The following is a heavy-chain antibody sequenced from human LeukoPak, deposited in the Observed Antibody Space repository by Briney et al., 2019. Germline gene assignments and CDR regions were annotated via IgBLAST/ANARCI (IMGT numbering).Heavy chain of an antibody. D-gene: IGHD5-24*01. CDR2: IYYSGST. CDR1: GGSISSYY. J-gene: IGHJ4*02. Sequence: PSETLSLTCTVSGGSISSYYWSWIRQPPGKGLEWIGYIYYSGSTNYNPSLKSRVTISVDTSKNQFSLKLSSVTAADTAVYYCAGGKWLQSVFDYWGQGTLVTVSS. V-gene: IGHV4-59*01. CDR3: AGGKWLQSVFDY.